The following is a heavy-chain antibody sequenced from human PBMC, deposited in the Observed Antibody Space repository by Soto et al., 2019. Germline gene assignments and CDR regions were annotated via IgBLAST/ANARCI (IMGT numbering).Heavy chain of an antibody. V-gene: IGHV3-30*18. D-gene: IGHD2-15*01. CDR1: GFTFSSYG. CDR2: ISYDGSNK. CDR3: AKAVGYSPSY. Sequence: GGSLRLSCAASGFTFSSYGMHWVRQAPGKGLEWVAVISYDGSNKYYADSVKGRFTISRDNSKNTLYLQMNSLRAEDTAVYYCAKAVGYSPSYWGQGTLVTVSS. J-gene: IGHJ4*02.